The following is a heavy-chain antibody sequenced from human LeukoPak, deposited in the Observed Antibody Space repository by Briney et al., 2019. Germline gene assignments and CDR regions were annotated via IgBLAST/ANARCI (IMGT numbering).Heavy chain of an antibody. CDR1: GFTVSSDY. Sequence: GGSLRLSCAASGFTVSSDYMTWVRQAPGKGLEWVSVIYSGGSTYYADSVKGRFTLSRDNSKNTLFLQMNSLRAEDTAVYYCAREPQGDSSGYDAFDIWGQGTMVTVSS. CDR3: AREPQGDSSGYDAFDI. D-gene: IGHD3-22*01. V-gene: IGHV3-66*01. CDR2: IYSGGST. J-gene: IGHJ3*02.